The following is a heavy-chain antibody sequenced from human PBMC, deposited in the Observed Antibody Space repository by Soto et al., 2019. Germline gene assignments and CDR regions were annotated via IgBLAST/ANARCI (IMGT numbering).Heavy chain of an antibody. CDR2: INPSGGST. J-gene: IGHJ3*02. CDR1: GYTFTSYY. CDR3: ATSAPDIVVVPAAYGGAFDI. D-gene: IGHD2-2*01. V-gene: IGHV1-46*01. Sequence: GASVKVSCKASGYTFTSYYMHWVRQAPGQGLEWMGIINPSGGSTSYAQKFQGRVTMTRDTSTSTVYMELSSLRSEDTAVYYCATSAPDIVVVPAAYGGAFDIWGQGTMVTVS.